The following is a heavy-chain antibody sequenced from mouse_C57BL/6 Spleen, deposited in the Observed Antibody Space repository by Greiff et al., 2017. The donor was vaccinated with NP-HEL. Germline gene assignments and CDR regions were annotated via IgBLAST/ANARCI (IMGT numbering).Heavy chain of an antibody. D-gene: IGHD1-1*01. Sequence: VHVKQSVAELVRPGASVKLSCTASGFNIKNTYMHWVKQRPEQGLEWIGRIDPANGNTKYAPKFQGKATITADTSSNTAYLQLSSLTSEDTAIYYCARDYYGSSPSWFAYWGQGTLVTVSA. CDR1: GFNIKNTY. J-gene: IGHJ3*01. CDR3: ARDYYGSSPSWFAY. CDR2: IDPANGNT. V-gene: IGHV14-3*01.